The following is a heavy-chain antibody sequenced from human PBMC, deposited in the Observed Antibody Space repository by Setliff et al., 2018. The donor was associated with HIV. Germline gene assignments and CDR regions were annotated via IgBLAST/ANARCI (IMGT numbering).Heavy chain of an antibody. J-gene: IGHJ3*01. V-gene: IGHV3-48*01. CDR2: ISSSSNTK. CDR3: AKDGDFRNSDYDAFDF. Sequence: GGSLRLSCAASGFTFSSYSMNGVRQAPGKGLQWVSYISSSSNTKYYADSVQGRVTISRDNSKNTVDLQMNSLRLEDTGVYYCAKDGDFRNSDYDAFDFWGQGTMVTVSS. CDR1: GFTFSSYS. D-gene: IGHD7-27*01.